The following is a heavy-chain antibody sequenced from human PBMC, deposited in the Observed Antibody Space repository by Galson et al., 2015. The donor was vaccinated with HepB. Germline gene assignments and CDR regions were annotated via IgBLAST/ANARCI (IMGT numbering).Heavy chain of an antibody. CDR1: GFTVSSNY. J-gene: IGHJ4*02. CDR2: IYSGGST. Sequence: SLRLSCAASGFTVSSNYMSWVRQAPGGGLEWVSVIYSGGSTYYTDSVKGRFTISRDNSKNTLYLQMNSLRAEDTAVYYCARDLPDYDFWSGYFALWGQGTLVTVSS. CDR3: ARDLPDYDFWSGYFAL. V-gene: IGHV3-53*01. D-gene: IGHD3-3*01.